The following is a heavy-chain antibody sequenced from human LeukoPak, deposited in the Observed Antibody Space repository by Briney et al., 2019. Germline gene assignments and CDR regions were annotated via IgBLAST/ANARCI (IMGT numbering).Heavy chain of an antibody. J-gene: IGHJ4*02. Sequence: SQTLSLTCAVSGGSISSGGYSWSWIRQPPGKGLEWIGYIYHSGSTYYNPSLKSRVTISVDRSKNQFSLKLSSVTAADTAVYYCARGKDSPDYGGYLDYWGQGTLVTVSP. CDR1: GGSISSGGYS. V-gene: IGHV4-30-2*01. D-gene: IGHD4-23*01. CDR2: IYHSGST. CDR3: ARGKDSPDYGGYLDY.